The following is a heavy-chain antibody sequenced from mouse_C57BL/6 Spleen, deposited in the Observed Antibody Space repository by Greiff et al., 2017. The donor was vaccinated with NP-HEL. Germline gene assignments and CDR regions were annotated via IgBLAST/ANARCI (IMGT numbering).Heavy chain of an antibody. Sequence: EVQLQQSGAELVRPGASVTLSCTASGFNITDDYMHWVKQRPEQGLEWIGLIYPENGDTEYASKFPGKATITADTASNTADLQISSMTAEDTAVYYCTTRGGNKVDFDYWGQGTTLTVSS. V-gene: IGHV14-4*01. CDR1: GFNITDDY. D-gene: IGHD2-1*01. CDR3: TTRGGNKVDFDY. CDR2: IYPENGDT. J-gene: IGHJ2*01.